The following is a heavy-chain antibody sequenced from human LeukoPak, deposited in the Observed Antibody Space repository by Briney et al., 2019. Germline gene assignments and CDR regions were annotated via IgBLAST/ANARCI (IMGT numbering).Heavy chain of an antibody. CDR2: IRYDGSNK. J-gene: IGHJ4*02. CDR1: GFTFSSYG. Sequence: GGSLRLSCAASGFTFSSYGMHWVRQAPRKGLERVAFIRYDGSNKYYADSVKGRFTISRDNSKNTLYLQMNSLRAEDTAVYYCAKGLFGGSPGEYFDYWGQGTLVTVSS. CDR3: AKGLFGGSPGEYFDY. D-gene: IGHD3-10*02. V-gene: IGHV3-30*02.